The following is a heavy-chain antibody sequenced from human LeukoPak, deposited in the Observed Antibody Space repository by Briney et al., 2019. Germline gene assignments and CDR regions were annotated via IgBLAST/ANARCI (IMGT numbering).Heavy chain of an antibody. CDR2: IKEDGSEK. V-gene: IGHV3-7*01. J-gene: IGHJ4*02. CDR1: GFTFSSNW. Sequence: GGSLKLSCAASGFTFSSNWMSWVRQAPGKGLEWVANIKEDGSEKNYVDSVKGRFTISRDNAKNSLFPQMNSLRAEDTAVYYCARGAGVLRGLDYWGQGTLVTVSS. D-gene: IGHD3-3*01. CDR3: ARGAGVLRGLDY.